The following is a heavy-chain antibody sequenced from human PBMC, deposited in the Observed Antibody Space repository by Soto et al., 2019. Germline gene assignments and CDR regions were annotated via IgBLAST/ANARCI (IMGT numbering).Heavy chain of an antibody. CDR3: ARPRSSSRNYYGMDV. CDR2: IYPGDSDT. V-gene: IGHV5-51*03. Sequence: EVQLVQSGAEVKKPGESLKISCKGSGYSFTSYWIGWVRQMPGKGLEWMGIIYPGDSDTRYSPSFQGQVTISADKSISTAYLQWSSLKASDTAMYYSARPRSSSRNYYGMDVWGQGTTVTVSS. J-gene: IGHJ6*02. D-gene: IGHD6-13*01. CDR1: GYSFTSYW.